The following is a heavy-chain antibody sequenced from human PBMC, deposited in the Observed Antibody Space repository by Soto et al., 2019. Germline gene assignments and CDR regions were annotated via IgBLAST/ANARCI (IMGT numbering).Heavy chain of an antibody. CDR3: AKSEYSSIYYYYGMDV. D-gene: IGHD6-6*01. V-gene: IGHV3-30*18. Sequence: PGWSLRISFAASGFTFSSYGMHWVRPAPGKGLEWVAVILSDGSNKYYADSVKGRVTISRDNSKNTLNLQMNSLRTEDTAVYYCAKSEYSSIYYYYGMDVWGQGTTVTVSS. CDR2: ILSDGSNK. J-gene: IGHJ6*02. CDR1: GFTFSSYG.